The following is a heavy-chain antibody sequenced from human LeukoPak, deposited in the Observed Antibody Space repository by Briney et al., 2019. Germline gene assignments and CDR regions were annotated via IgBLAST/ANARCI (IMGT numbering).Heavy chain of an antibody. CDR3: ARGMNWVYFDY. D-gene: IGHD7-27*01. CDR1: GGSVSSGSYY. J-gene: IGHJ4*02. Sequence: SETLSLTCTVSGGSVSSGSYYWSWIRQAPGKGLEWIGYIHYSRSTNYNPSLKSRVTISVDTSKNQFSLKLSSVTAADTAVYYCARGMNWVYFDYWGQGTLVTVSS. CDR2: IHYSRST. V-gene: IGHV4-61*01.